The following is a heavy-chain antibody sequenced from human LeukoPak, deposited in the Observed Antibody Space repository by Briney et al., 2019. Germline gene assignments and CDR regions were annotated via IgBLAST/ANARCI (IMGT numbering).Heavy chain of an antibody. CDR2: ISAYNGNT. CDR1: GYTFTSYG. CDR3: ARGYCSGDSCYSGDY. V-gene: IGHV1-18*01. Sequence: GASVKVSCKASGYTFTSYGISWVRQAPGQGLEWMGWISAYNGNTNYAQKLQGRVTMTTDTSTSTAYMELRSLRSDDTAVYYCARGYCSGDSCYSGDYWGQGILVTVSS. J-gene: IGHJ4*02. D-gene: IGHD2-15*01.